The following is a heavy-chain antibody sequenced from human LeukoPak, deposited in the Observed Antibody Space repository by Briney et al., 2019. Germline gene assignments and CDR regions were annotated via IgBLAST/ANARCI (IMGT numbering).Heavy chain of an antibody. J-gene: IGHJ4*02. Sequence: SQTLSLTCTVSGGSISSGTYYWSWIRQPVGKGLEWIGRIYTSGTTNYNPSLKSRVTISVDTSKNQFSLKLSSVTAADTAVYYCASLYSGSYSFDYWGQGTLVTVSS. D-gene: IGHD1-26*01. V-gene: IGHV4-61*02. CDR3: ASLYSGSYSFDY. CDR1: GGSISSGTYY. CDR2: IYTSGTT.